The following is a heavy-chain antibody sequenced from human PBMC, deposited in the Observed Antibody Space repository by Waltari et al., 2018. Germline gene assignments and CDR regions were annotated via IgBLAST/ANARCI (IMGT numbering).Heavy chain of an antibody. V-gene: IGHV4-59*11. CDR2: IYYNWSP. D-gene: IGHD3-16*01. CDR3: ASQRGYFDY. CDR1: GGSISSHY. J-gene: IGHJ4*02. Sequence: QVQLQESGPGLVKPSETLSLTCTVSGGSISSHYWSWIRQPPGKGLEWIGYIYYNWSPHYNPPLKGRVTLSVDTSHNQVSLKLGSVAAADTALYYCASQRGYFDYWGQGTLVTVSS.